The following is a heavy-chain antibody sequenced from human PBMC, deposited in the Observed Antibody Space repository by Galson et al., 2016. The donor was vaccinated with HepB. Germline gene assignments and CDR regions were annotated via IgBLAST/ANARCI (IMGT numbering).Heavy chain of an antibody. CDR2: IFPGDSDT. D-gene: IGHD1-14*01. CDR1: GYSFPTHW. Sequence: SGAEVKKPGESLKISCEASGYSFPTHWIGWVRQLPGKGLEWMGMIFPGDSDTRYSPSFQGHVTISADKSITTAYLQWTNLKASDTAVYYCARQTKQGPLEYWGQGTLVTVSS. CDR3: ARQTKQGPLEY. J-gene: IGHJ4*02. V-gene: IGHV5-51*01.